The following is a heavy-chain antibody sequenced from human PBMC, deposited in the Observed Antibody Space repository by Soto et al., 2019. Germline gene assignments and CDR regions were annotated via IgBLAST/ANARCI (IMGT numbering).Heavy chain of an antibody. CDR1: GDSISNVY. CDR2: VSASART. D-gene: IGHD2-8*01. V-gene: IGHV4-4*07. Sequence: QVQLQESGPGLLKPSETLSLTCTVSGDSISNVYWSWIRQPAGKGLESMGRVSASARTNYNPSPQSRVTMSPTTSKNQCSLRLTSVSAADTAVYFCATGMGRYLDLWGRGTLVIVSS. CDR3: ATGMGRYLDL. J-gene: IGHJ2*01.